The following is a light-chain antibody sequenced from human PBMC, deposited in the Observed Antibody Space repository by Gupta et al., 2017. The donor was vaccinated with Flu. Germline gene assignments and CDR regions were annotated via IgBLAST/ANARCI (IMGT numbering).Light chain of an antibody. Sequence: QLVLTQSPSASASLGASLKLTCTLSSGHSSYAIAWHQQQPEKGPRFLMKLNSDGSHSKGDGIPDRFSGSSSGAARYLTISSLQSEDESSYYCQAWGTGMRVFGGGTKLTVL. CDR1: SGHSSYA. CDR2: LNSDGSH. CDR3: QAWGTGMRV. J-gene: IGLJ3*02. V-gene: IGLV4-69*01.